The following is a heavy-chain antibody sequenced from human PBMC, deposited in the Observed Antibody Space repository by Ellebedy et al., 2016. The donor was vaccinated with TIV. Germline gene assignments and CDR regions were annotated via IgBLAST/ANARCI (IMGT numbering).Heavy chain of an antibody. CDR1: GFTFSSYA. D-gene: IGHD2-2*01. CDR2: ISGSGGST. V-gene: IGHV3-23*01. Sequence: GESLKISXAASGFTFSSYAMSWVRQAPGKGLEWVSAISGSGGSTYYADSVKGRFTISRDNSKNTLYLQMNSLRAEDTAVYYCAKAYAVPAANNWFDPWGQGTPVIVSS. CDR3: AKAYAVPAANNWFDP. J-gene: IGHJ5*02.